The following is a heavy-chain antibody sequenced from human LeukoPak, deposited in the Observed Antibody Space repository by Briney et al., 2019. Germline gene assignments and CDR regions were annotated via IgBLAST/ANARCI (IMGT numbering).Heavy chain of an antibody. Sequence: GGSLRLSCAASGFTFSSYWMHWVRQGPGKGLVWVSRINSDGSSTSYADSVKGRFTISRDNAKNTLYLQMTSLRAEDTAVYYCAGEGPPGAVTVTGFDPWGQGTLVTVSS. CDR1: GFTFSSYW. CDR3: AGEGPPGAVTVTGFDP. V-gene: IGHV3-74*01. CDR2: INSDGSST. J-gene: IGHJ5*02. D-gene: IGHD1-14*01.